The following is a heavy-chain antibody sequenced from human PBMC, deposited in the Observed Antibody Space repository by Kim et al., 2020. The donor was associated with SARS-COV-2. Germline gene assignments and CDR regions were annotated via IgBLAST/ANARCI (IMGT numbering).Heavy chain of an antibody. Sequence: SVKVSCKSSGGTFSSYAISWVRQAPGQGLEWMGGIIPIFGTANYAQKFQGRVTITADESTSTAYMELSSLRSEDTAVYYCAREGGIGYYGDYRDRTHYFDYWGQGTLVTVSS. CDR1: GGTFSSYA. V-gene: IGHV1-69*13. D-gene: IGHD4-17*01. CDR2: IIPIFGTA. J-gene: IGHJ4*02. CDR3: AREGGIGYYGDYRDRTHYFDY.